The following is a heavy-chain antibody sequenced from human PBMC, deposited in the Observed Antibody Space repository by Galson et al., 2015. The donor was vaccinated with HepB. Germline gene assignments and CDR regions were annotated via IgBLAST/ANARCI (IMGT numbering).Heavy chain of an antibody. V-gene: IGHV1-18*04. CDR2: ISAYNGNT. D-gene: IGHD2-21*02. CDR1: GYTFTSYG. J-gene: IGHJ4*02. CDR3: ARDRTRYCGGDCLINY. Sequence: SVKVSCKASGYTFTSYGISWVRQAPGQGLEWMGWISAYNGNTNYAQKLQGRVTMTTDTSTSTAYMELRSLRSDDTAVYYCARDRTRYCGGDCLINYWGQGTLVTVSS.